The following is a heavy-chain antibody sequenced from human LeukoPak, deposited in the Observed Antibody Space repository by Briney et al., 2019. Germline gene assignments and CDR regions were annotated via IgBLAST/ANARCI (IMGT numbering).Heavy chain of an antibody. D-gene: IGHD2-2*01. CDR2: ISSSSSYI. CDR1: GFTFSSYS. CDR3: ARELPRTYCSSTSCPLDY. V-gene: IGHV3-21*01. J-gene: IGHJ4*02. Sequence: GGSLRLSCAASGFTFSSYSMNWVRQAPGKGLEWVSSISSSSSYIYYADSVKGRFTISRDNAKNSLYLQMNSPRAEDTAVYYCARELPRTYCSSTSCPLDYWGQGTLVTVSS.